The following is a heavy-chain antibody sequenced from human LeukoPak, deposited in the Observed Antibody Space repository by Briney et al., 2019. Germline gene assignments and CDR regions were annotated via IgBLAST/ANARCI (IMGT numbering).Heavy chain of an antibody. J-gene: IGHJ3*02. CDR3: VRLQPNTGEWAFDI. Sequence: SETLSLTCAVYGGSFSSYYWSWIRQPPGKGLEWIGYISNSGSTNYNPSLKSRVTISVDTSENQLSLKLSSVTAADTAVYHCVRLQPNTGEWAFDIWGQGTMVSVSS. V-gene: IGHV4-59*01. D-gene: IGHD1-1*01. CDR1: GGSFSSYY. CDR2: ISNSGST.